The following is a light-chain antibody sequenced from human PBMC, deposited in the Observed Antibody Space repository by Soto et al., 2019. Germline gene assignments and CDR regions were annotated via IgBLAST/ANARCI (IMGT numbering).Light chain of an antibody. CDR1: VGGYNY. J-gene: IGLJ2*01. CDR2: DVS. CDR3: SSYTSSSTVV. Sequence: VGGYNYVSWYQQHPGKAPKLMIYDVSNRPSGVSNRFSGSKSGNTASLTISVLLAEDEADYYCSSYTSSSTVVFGGGTKVTVL. V-gene: IGLV2-14*04.